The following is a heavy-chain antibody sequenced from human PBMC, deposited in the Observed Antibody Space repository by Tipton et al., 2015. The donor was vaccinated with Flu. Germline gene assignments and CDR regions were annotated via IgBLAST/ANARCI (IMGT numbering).Heavy chain of an antibody. V-gene: IGHV3-23*01. J-gene: IGHJ4*02. CDR3: ATLTADDY. CDR2: ITGGGTLT. D-gene: IGHD7-27*01. Sequence: SGFTFISNAMTWVRQAPGQGLEWVSTITGGGTLTYYADSVKGRFTISRDNSRNTLYLQLDSLRAEDTALYYCATLTADDYWGQGDVVTVSS. CDR1: GFTFISNA.